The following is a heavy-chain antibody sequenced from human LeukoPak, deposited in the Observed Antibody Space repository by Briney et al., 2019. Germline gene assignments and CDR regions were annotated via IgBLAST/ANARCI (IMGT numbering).Heavy chain of an antibody. CDR3: ARLRSKYGDFDY. CDR1: GGSISSYY. CDR2: IYTSGST. V-gene: IGHV4-4*07. J-gene: IGHJ4*02. Sequence: SETLSLTCTVSGGSISSYYWSWIRQPAGKGLEWIGRIYTSGSTNYNPSLKSRVTMSVDTSKDQFSLKLSSVTAADTAVYYCARLRSKYGDFDYWGQGTLVTVSS. D-gene: IGHD4-17*01.